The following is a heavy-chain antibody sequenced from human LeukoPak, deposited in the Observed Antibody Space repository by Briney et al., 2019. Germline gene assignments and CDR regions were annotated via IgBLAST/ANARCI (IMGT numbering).Heavy chain of an antibody. J-gene: IGHJ4*02. D-gene: IGHD2-2*01. V-gene: IGHV3-49*04. CDR1: GFSFGDYS. CDR3: TSQLQRLTFFDY. CDR2: IRSEAYGGTT. Sequence: GGSLRLSCTASGFSFGDYSMNWVRQAPGKGLEWVGFIRSEAYGGTTQYAASVKGRFTISRDDSKSIAYLQMNSLKTEDTAVYYCTSQLQRLTFFDYWGQGTLVTVSS.